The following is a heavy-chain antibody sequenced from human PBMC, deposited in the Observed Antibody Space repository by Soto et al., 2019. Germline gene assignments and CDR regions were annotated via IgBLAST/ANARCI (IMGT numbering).Heavy chain of an antibody. CDR2: IYSGGST. CDR3: ARDPWAADY. CDR1: GFTVSTKY. Sequence: EVQLVESVGGLVQPGGSLRLSCAASGFTVSTKYMSWVRQAPGKGLEWVSVIYSGGSTFYADSVRGRFTISRDNSKNTGNLQMNSLRAEDTAVYYCARDPWAADYWGQGTLVTVSS. V-gene: IGHV3-66*01. D-gene: IGHD3-16*01. J-gene: IGHJ4*02.